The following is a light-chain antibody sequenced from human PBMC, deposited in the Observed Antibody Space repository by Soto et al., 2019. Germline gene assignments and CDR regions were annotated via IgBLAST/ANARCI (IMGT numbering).Light chain of an antibody. CDR3: QQHFQTPPA. V-gene: IGKV1-39*01. CDR1: QTITTF. J-gene: IGKJ5*01. Sequence: DIQMTQSPSSLSASVGDRVTITCRASQTITTFLNWYQQKPGKAPNLLIHGASTLQTGVPSRFTGSGSGTELNLTISSLQPEDSATYFCQQHFQTPPAFGQGTRLEIK. CDR2: GAS.